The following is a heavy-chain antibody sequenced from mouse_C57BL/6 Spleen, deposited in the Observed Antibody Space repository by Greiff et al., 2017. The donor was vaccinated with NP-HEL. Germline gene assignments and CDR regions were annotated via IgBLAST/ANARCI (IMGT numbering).Heavy chain of an antibody. CDR1: GFTFSNYW. D-gene: IGHD4-1*01. CDR2: IRLKSDNYAT. Sequence: EVKLVESGGGLVQPGGSMKLSCVASGFTFSNYWMNWVRQSPEKGLEWVAQIRLKSDNYATHYAESVKGRFTISRDDSKSSVYLQMNNLRAEDTGIYYCTGGNWRYYFDYWGQGTTLTVSS. V-gene: IGHV6-3*01. CDR3: TGGNWRYYFDY. J-gene: IGHJ2*01.